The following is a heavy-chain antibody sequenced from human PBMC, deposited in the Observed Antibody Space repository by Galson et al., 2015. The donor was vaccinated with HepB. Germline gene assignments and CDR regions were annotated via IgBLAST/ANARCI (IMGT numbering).Heavy chain of an antibody. D-gene: IGHD5-24*01. CDR2: IIPIFGTA. V-gene: IGHV1-69*13. Sequence: SVKVSCKASGGTFSSYAISWVRQAPGQGLEWMGGIIPIFGTANYAQKFQGRVTITADESTSTAYMELSSLRSEDTAVYYCARDHGRDGYNFRGGLGRFDYWGQGTLVTVSS. CDR1: GGTFSSYA. J-gene: IGHJ4*02. CDR3: ARDHGRDGYNFRGGLGRFDY.